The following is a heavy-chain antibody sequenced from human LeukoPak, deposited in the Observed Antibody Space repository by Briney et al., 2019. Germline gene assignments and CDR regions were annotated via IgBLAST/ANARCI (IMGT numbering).Heavy chain of an antibody. CDR1: RYTFTSYD. D-gene: IGHD4/OR15-4a*01. J-gene: IGHJ5*02. CDR2: MNPNSGNT. Sequence: ASVKVSCRASRYTFTSYDINWVRQATGQGLEWMGWMNPNSGNTGYAQKFQGRVTMTRNTSISTAYMELSSLRSEDTAVYYCARKNYGSNRWFDPWGQGTLVTVSS. V-gene: IGHV1-8*01. CDR3: ARKNYGSNRWFDP.